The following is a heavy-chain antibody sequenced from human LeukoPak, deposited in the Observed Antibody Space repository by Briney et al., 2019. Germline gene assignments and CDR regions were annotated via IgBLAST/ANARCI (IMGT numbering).Heavy chain of an antibody. D-gene: IGHD2-2*01. CDR2: IYYSGNT. CDR3: ARRTSRYYMDV. Sequence: SETLSLTCTVSGGSISSSSYYWGWIRQPPGKRLEWIGSIYYSGNTYYNPSLKSRVTISVDTSKNQFSLKLSSVTAADTAVYYCARRTSRYYMDVWGKGTTVTVSS. V-gene: IGHV4-39*01. J-gene: IGHJ6*03. CDR1: GGSISSSSYY.